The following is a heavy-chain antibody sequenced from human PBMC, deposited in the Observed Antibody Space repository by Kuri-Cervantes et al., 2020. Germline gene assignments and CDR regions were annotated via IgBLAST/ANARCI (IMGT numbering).Heavy chain of an antibody. V-gene: IGHV3-13*01. J-gene: IGHJ3*02. Sequence: GESLKISCAASGLTFSSYSMNWVRQAPGKGLEWVSAIGIGGDTHYAGSVKGRFTISRENAQNSLYLQMNSLRAGDSAVYYCARAALYYGSSGRHAFDIWGQGTMVTVSS. CDR2: IGIGGDT. CDR1: GLTFSSYS. CDR3: ARAALYYGSSGRHAFDI. D-gene: IGHD3-22*01.